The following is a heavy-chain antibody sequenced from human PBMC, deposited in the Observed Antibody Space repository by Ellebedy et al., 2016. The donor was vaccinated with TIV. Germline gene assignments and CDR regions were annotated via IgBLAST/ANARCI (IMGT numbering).Heavy chain of an antibody. D-gene: IGHD4-11*01. Sequence: GGSLRLXXAASGFSFGNYAMNWVRQAPGRGLEWVSTISDSGDSTYYAGSVKGLFTISRDNSKKTLYLQMHSLRIEDTAVYYCTKDMTTGITWGYNYYGMDVWGQGTTVTVSS. V-gene: IGHV3-23*01. J-gene: IGHJ6*02. CDR2: ISDSGDST. CDR1: GFSFGNYA. CDR3: TKDMTTGITWGYNYYGMDV.